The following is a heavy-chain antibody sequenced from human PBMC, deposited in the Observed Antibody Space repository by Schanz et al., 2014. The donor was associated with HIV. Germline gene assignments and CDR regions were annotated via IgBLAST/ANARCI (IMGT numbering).Heavy chain of an antibody. CDR2: INPNFGST. CDR1: EYTFTGYY. V-gene: IGHV1-2*02. Sequence: QVQLVQSGAEVKKPGASVKVSCKASEYTFTGYYVHWVRQAPGQGLEWMGWINPNFGSTAYAQKLQGRATVTWETSAATVYLELTGLTSDDTAVYYCARAPYISGWYGVDYWGQGTPITVSS. CDR3: ARAPYISGWYGVDY. J-gene: IGHJ4*02. D-gene: IGHD6-19*01.